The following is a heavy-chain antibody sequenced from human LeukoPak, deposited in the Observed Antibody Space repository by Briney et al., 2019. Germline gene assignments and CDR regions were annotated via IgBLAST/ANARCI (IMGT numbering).Heavy chain of an antibody. CDR1: GFIFSNYA. V-gene: IGHV3-33*08. Sequence: GGSLRLSCAASGFIFSNYAMSWVRQAPGKGLEWVAVIWSDGTNRYYADSVRGRFTISRDDSGSTVYLQMNSLRPEDTGVYYCARDAQRGFDYSNSLKYWGQGSPVTVST. CDR2: IWSDGTNR. D-gene: IGHD4-11*01. J-gene: IGHJ4*02. CDR3: ARDAQRGFDYSNSLKY.